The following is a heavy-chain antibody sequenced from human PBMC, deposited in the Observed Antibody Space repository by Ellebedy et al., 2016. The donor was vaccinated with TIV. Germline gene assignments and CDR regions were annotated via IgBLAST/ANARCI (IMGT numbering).Heavy chain of an antibody. Sequence: SETLSLXXAVYGGSFSGYYWSWIRQPPGKGLEWIGEINHSGSTNYNPSLKSRVTISVDTSKNQFSLKLSSVTAADTAVYYCARRRGYQLLTNWFNPWGQGTLVTVSS. CDR1: GGSFSGYY. CDR3: ARRRGYQLLTNWFNP. D-gene: IGHD2-2*01. CDR2: INHSGST. V-gene: IGHV4-34*01. J-gene: IGHJ5*02.